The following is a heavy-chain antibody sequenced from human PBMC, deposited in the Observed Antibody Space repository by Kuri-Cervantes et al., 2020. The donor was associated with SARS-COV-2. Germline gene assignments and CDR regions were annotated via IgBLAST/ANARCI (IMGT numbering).Heavy chain of an antibody. CDR3: AKVWEDIVVVPAFDI. Sequence: GESLKISCAASGFTFSGYAMHWVRQAPGKGLEWVAFIRYDGSNKYYADSVKGRFTISRDNSKNTLYLQMNSLRAEDTAVYYCAKVWEDIVVVPAFDIWGQGTMVTVSS. V-gene: IGHV3-30*02. J-gene: IGHJ3*02. CDR1: GFTFSGYA. CDR2: IRYDGSNK. D-gene: IGHD2-2*01.